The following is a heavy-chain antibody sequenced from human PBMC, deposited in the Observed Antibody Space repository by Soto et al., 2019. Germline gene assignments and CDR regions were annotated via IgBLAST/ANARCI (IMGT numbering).Heavy chain of an antibody. Sequence: EVQLVESGGGLVKPGGSLRLSCAASGFTFSNAWMSWVRQAPGKGLEWVGRIKSKTDGGTTDYAAPVKGRFTISRDDSKNTLYLQMNRLKTEDTAVYYCTTSIRWQWLPHWGQGTLVTVSS. CDR2: IKSKTDGGTT. CDR3: TTSIRWQWLPH. V-gene: IGHV3-15*01. CDR1: GFTFSNAW. D-gene: IGHD6-19*01. J-gene: IGHJ4*02.